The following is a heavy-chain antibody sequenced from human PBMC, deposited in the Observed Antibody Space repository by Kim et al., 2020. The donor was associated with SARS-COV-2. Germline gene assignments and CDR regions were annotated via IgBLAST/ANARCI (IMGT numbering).Heavy chain of an antibody. CDR2: INPSGGST. Sequence: ASVKVSCKASGYTFTSYYMHWVRQAPGQGLEWMGIINPSGGSTSYAQKFQGRVTMTRDTSTSTVYMELSSLRSEDTAVYYCASPRTDYYDSSGYYYWGRWDFDYWGQGTLVTVSS. V-gene: IGHV1-46*01. J-gene: IGHJ4*02. CDR3: ASPRTDYYDSSGYYYWGRWDFDY. CDR1: GYTFTSYY. D-gene: IGHD3-22*01.